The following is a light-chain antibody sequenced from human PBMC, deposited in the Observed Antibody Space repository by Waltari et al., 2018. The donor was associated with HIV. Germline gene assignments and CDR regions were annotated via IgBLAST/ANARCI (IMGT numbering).Light chain of an antibody. CDR1: TSDIAGYHS. J-gene: IGLJ2*01. CDR2: DVS. Sequence: QSALTQPASLSGSLGQTIAIPCTGSTSDIAGYHSFSWYQQHAGNSPKLLIYDVSQRPSGVSDRFSGSRSGNTASLIISGLQIDDECEYFCSAYSTTNTYVVFGGGTKVTVL. V-gene: IGLV2-14*03. CDR3: SAYSTTNTYVV.